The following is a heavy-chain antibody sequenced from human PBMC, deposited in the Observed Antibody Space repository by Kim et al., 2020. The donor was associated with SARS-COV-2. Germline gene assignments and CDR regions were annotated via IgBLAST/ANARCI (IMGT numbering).Heavy chain of an antibody. CDR1: GFTFSSYG. CDR3: ARDSTGPYKLNFDY. D-gene: IGHD1-1*01. CDR2: IWYDGSNK. V-gene: IGHV3-33*01. Sequence: GGSLRLSCAASGFTFSSYGMHWVRQAPGKGLEWVAVIWYDGSNKYYADSVKGRFTISRDNSKNTLYLQMNSLRAEDTAVYYCARDSTGPYKLNFDYWGQGTLVTVSS. J-gene: IGHJ4*02.